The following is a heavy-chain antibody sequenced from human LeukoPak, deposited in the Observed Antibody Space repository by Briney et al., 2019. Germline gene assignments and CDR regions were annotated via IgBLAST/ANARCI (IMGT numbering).Heavy chain of an antibody. Sequence: GGSLRLSCAASGFSFSTYAMSWVRQAPGKGLEWVSGISGSGGSTYYADSVKGRFTISRDNSKNTLYLQMNSLRAEDTAIYYCAKGAYSSGWYYFDYWGQGTLVTVSS. CDR3: AKGAYSSGWYYFDY. V-gene: IGHV3-23*01. J-gene: IGHJ4*02. CDR2: ISGSGGST. D-gene: IGHD6-19*01. CDR1: GFSFSTYA.